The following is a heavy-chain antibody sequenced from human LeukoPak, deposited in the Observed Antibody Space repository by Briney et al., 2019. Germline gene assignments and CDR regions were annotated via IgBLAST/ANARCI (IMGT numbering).Heavy chain of an antibody. D-gene: IGHD3-22*01. V-gene: IGHV1-18*01. CDR2: ISAYNGNT. J-gene: IGHJ4*02. CDR3: ARDYAVERSSALGY. CDR1: GYTFTSYG. Sequence: GASVKVSCKASGYTFTSYGISWVRQAPGQGLEWMGWISAYNGNTNYAQKLQGRVTMTTDTSTSTAYMELRSLRSDDTAVYYCARDYAVERSSALGYWGQGTLVTVSS.